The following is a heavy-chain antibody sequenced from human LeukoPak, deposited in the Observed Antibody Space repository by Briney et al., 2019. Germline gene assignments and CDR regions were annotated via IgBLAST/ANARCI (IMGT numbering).Heavy chain of an antibody. D-gene: IGHD3-10*01. V-gene: IGHV4-39*01. J-gene: IGHJ5*02. CDR1: GGSISSSSYY. Sequence: PSGTLSLICTVSGGSISSSSYYWGWIRQPPGKGLEWIGSIYYSGSTYYNPSLKSRVTISVDTSKNQFSLMLSSVTAADTAVYYCARPESYYYGSGSHPNWFDPWGQGTLVTVSS. CDR3: ARPESYYYGSGSHPNWFDP. CDR2: IYYSGST.